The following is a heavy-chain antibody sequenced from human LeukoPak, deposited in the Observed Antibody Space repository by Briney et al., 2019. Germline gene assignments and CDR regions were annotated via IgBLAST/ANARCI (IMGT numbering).Heavy chain of an antibody. CDR1: GLTFSSYA. V-gene: IGHV3-23*01. Sequence: QSGGSLRLSCAASGLTFSSYAMSWVRQAPGKGLEWVSAISGSDGKTYYADSVKGRFTISRDNSRDTLYLQMNSLRAEDSAVYYCAKFGYRDGSVYWGQGTLVTVSS. D-gene: IGHD5-18*01. CDR3: AKFGYRDGSVY. J-gene: IGHJ4*02. CDR2: ISGSDGKT.